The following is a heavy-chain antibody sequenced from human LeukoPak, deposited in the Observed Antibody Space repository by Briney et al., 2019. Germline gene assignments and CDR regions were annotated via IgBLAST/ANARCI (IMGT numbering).Heavy chain of an antibody. Sequence: GGSLRLACAASGFTFDDYAMHWVRQAPGKGLEWISLISWDGGSTYYADSVKGRFTISRDNSKNSLYLQMNSLRAEDTALYYCAKDYCSSTSCYFDYWGQGTLVTVSS. CDR3: AKDYCSSTSCYFDY. CDR2: ISWDGGST. J-gene: IGHJ4*02. CDR1: GFTFDDYA. V-gene: IGHV3-43D*03. D-gene: IGHD2-2*01.